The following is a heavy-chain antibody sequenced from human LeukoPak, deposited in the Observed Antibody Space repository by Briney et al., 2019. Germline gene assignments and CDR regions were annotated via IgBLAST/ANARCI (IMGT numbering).Heavy chain of an antibody. CDR1: GGSFSGYY. Sequence: PSETLSLTCAVYGGSFSGYYWSWIRQPPGKGLEWIGEINHSGSTNYNPSRKSRVTISVDTSKNQFSLKLSSVTAADTAVYYCARTTGYSSSWYNYYYMDVWGKGTTVTVSS. J-gene: IGHJ6*03. D-gene: IGHD6-13*01. CDR3: ARTTGYSSSWYNYYYMDV. V-gene: IGHV4-34*01. CDR2: INHSGST.